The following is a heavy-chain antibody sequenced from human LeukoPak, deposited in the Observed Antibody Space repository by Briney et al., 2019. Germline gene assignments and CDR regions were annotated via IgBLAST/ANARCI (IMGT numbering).Heavy chain of an antibody. Sequence: GGSLRLSCAASGFTFSRYWMSWVRQAPGKGLEWVASIKHDGSEKSYVDSVKGRFTISRDNAKNSLYLQMNSLRAEDTAVYYCAREAWWGQGTLVTVSS. CDR3: AREAW. V-gene: IGHV3-7*01. J-gene: IGHJ1*01. CDR2: IKHDGSEK. CDR1: GFTFSRYW.